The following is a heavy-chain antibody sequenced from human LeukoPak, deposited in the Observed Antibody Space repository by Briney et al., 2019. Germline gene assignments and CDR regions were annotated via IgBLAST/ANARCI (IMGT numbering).Heavy chain of an antibody. CDR2: ISYDGSNK. V-gene: IGHV3-30*18. Sequence: GGSLRLSCAASGSTFSSYGMHWVRQAPGKGLEWVAVISYDGSNKYYADSVKGRFTISRDNSKNTLYLQMNSLRAEDTAVYYCAKDQGGSGMSDWGQGTLVTVSS. CDR1: GSTFSSYG. J-gene: IGHJ4*02. CDR3: AKDQGGSGMSD. D-gene: IGHD3-10*01.